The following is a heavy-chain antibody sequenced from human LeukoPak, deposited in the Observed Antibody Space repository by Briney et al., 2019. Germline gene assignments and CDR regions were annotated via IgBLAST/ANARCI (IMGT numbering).Heavy chain of an antibody. Sequence: PSETLSLTCTVSGGSISSYYWSWIRQPPGKGLEWIGYIYYRGSTNYNPSLKSRVTISVDTSKNQFSLKLSSVTASDTAAYYCATAGTAAIPGYYFDYWGQGTLVTVSS. CDR3: ATAGTAAIPGYYFDY. J-gene: IGHJ4*02. D-gene: IGHD6-13*01. V-gene: IGHV4-59*01. CDR1: GGSISSYY. CDR2: IYYRGST.